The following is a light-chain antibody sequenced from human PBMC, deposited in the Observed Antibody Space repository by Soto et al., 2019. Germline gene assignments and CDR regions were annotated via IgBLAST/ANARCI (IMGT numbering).Light chain of an antibody. CDR1: QSINKW. V-gene: IGKV1-5*01. Sequence: IQMTQSPSTLSASVGXRVTITCRASQSINKWVAWFQQKSGRAPKLLIYDAATLQSGVPSRFSGTGSGTDFSPTISSLQPEDFATYYCQQYNIGYTFGQG. CDR3: QQYNIGYT. CDR2: DAA. J-gene: IGKJ2*01.